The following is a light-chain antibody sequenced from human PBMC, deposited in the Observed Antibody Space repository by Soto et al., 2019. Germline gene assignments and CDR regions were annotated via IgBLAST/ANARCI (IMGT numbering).Light chain of an antibody. Sequence: EIVLTQSPGTLSLSPGERATLSCRASQSVTNNYVAWYQQKPGQAPRLLIHDASSRATGIPDRFSGSGSGTDFSLTISRLEPEDVAVYFCQQRATSPLTFGQGTRVDIK. CDR3: QQRATSPLT. CDR1: QSVTNNY. V-gene: IGKV3-20*01. CDR2: DAS. J-gene: IGKJ1*01.